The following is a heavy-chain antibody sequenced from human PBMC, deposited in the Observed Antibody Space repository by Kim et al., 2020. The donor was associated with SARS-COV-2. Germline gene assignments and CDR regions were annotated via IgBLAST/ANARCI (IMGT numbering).Heavy chain of an antibody. CDR2: ITWNGGST. V-gene: IGHV3-20*01. Sequence: GGSLRLSCAASGFTFDDYGMSWVRQAPGKGLEWVSGITWNGGSTGYADSVKGRFTISRDNAKNSLYLQMNSLRAEDTALYHCARRGIAVAQGAFDIWGQGTMVTVSS. CDR3: ARRGIAVAQGAFDI. CDR1: GFTFDDYG. D-gene: IGHD6-19*01. J-gene: IGHJ3*02.